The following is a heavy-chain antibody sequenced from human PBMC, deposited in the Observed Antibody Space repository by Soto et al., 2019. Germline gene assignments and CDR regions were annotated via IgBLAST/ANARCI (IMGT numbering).Heavy chain of an antibody. V-gene: IGHV4-59*01. CDR2: IYDTGISGYTPST. J-gene: IGHJ6*02. CDR3: ARGEDAFFYYGLDV. Sequence: SETLSLPCTVSGGSITSSYWSWIRRPPGKGLEWIAYIYDTGISGYTPSTSYNPSLKSRVTMSVDTSKSQFSLKLTSVTAADTAAYYCARGEDAFFYYGLDVWGQGITVTVSS. CDR1: GGSITSSY.